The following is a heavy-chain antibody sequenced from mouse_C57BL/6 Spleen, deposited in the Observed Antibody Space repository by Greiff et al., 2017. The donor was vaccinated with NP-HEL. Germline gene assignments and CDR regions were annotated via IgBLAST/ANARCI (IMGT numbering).Heavy chain of an antibody. CDR3: ARSDSNVGDY. J-gene: IGHJ2*01. D-gene: IGHD2-5*01. V-gene: IGHV1-26*01. Sequence: EVQLQQSGPELVKPGASVKISCKASGYTFTDYYMNWVKQSHGKSIEWIGDINPNNGGTSYNQKFKGKATLTVDKSSSTAYMELRSLTSEDSAVYYCARSDSNVGDYWGQGTTLTVSS. CDR2: INPNNGGT. CDR1: GYTFTDYY.